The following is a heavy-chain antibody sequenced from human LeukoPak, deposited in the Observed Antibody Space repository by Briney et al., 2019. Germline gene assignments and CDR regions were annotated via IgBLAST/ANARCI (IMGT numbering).Heavy chain of an antibody. V-gene: IGHV1-69*06. CDR2: IIPMFGTA. J-gene: IGHJ4*02. Sequence: SVKVSCKAPGGTFNSYEISWVRQAPGQGLEWMGGIIPMFGTAKYAQKFQGRVTITADKSTSTAYMELSSLRSEDTAVYYCARDYGSYYYYFDYWGQGTLVTVSS. CDR1: GGTFNSYE. D-gene: IGHD1-26*01. CDR3: ARDYGSYYYYFDY.